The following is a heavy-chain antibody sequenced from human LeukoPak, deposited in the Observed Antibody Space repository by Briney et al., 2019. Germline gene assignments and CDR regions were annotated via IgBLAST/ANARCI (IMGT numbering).Heavy chain of an antibody. Sequence: GGSLRLSCAASGFTFDDYAMHWVRQAPGKGLEWVSGISWNSGSIGYADSVKGRFTISRDNSKNTLYLQMNSLRAEDTAVYYCAKDYYGSGLANAFDIWGQGTMVTVSS. CDR3: AKDYYGSGLANAFDI. D-gene: IGHD3-10*01. J-gene: IGHJ3*02. CDR2: ISWNSGSI. V-gene: IGHV3-9*01. CDR1: GFTFDDYA.